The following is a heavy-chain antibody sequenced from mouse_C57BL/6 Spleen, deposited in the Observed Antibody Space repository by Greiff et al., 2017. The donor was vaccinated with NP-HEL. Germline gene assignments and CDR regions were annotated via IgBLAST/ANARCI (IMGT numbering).Heavy chain of an antibody. J-gene: IGHJ3*01. CDR2: ISSGGSYT. V-gene: IGHV5-6*01. CDR3: ARLDSSGSAWFAY. D-gene: IGHD3-2*02. Sequence: EVKVVESGGDLVKPGGSLKLSCAASGFTFSSYGMSWVRQTPDTRLEWVATISSGGSYTYYPDSVKGRFTISRDNAKNTLYLQMSSLKSEDTAMYYCARLDSSGSAWFAYWGQGTLVTVSA. CDR1: GFTFSSYG.